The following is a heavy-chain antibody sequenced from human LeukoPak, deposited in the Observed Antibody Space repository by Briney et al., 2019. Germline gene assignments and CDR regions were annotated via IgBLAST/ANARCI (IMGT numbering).Heavy chain of an antibody. CDR2: IIPIFGTA. CDR1: GGTFSCYA. J-gene: IGHJ5*02. CDR3: ARVTPPITMIVVVIEKGDWWFDP. D-gene: IGHD3-22*01. Sequence: SVKVSCKASGGTFSCYAISWVRQAPGQGLEWMGGIIPIFGTANYAQKSQGRVTITADKSTSTAYMELSSLRSEDTAVYYCARVTPPITMIVVVIEKGDWWFDPWGQGTLVTVSS. V-gene: IGHV1-69*06.